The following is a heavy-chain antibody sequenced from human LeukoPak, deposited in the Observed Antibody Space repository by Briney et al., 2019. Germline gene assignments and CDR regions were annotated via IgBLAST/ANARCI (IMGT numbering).Heavy chain of an antibody. J-gene: IGHJ5*02. CDR3: ARGWWLNWFDP. V-gene: IGHV1-46*01. CDR2: INPSGGST. CDR1: GHSLTSYS. D-gene: IGHD2-15*01. Sequence: ASVKVSCKAFGHSLTSYSMHWARQAPGQGLEWMGIINPSGGSTSYAQKFQGRVTMTRDTSTSTVYMEVTSLRSEDTAVYYCARGWWLNWFDPWGQGTLVTVSS.